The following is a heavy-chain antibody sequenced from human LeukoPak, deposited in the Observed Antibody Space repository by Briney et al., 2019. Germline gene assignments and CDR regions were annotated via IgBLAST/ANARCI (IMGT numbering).Heavy chain of an antibody. CDR1: GFTFSSYW. CDR2: INSDGSST. D-gene: IGHD3-10*01. V-gene: IGHV3-74*01. J-gene: IGHJ6*03. CDR3: AREDWEYYYGSGSLDYYYYYYVDV. Sequence: GGSLRLSCAASGFTFSSYWMHWVRQAPGKGPVWVSRINSDGSSTSYADSVKGRFTISRDNAKNTLYLQMNSLRAEDTAVYYCAREDWEYYYGSGSLDYYYYYYVDVWGKGTTVTVSS.